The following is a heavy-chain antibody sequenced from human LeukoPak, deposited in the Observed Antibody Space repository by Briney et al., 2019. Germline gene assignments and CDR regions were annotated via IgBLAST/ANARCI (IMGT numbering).Heavy chain of an antibody. Sequence: SETLSLTCTVSDDSITGYYWSWIRQPPGKGLEWIGEINHSGSTNYNPSLKSRVTISVDKSKNQFSLKLSSVTAADTAVYYCARDQGGYGIFDYWGQGTLVTVSS. V-gene: IGHV4-34*01. CDR3: ARDQGGYGIFDY. CDR2: INHSGST. D-gene: IGHD5-12*01. J-gene: IGHJ4*02. CDR1: DDSITGYY.